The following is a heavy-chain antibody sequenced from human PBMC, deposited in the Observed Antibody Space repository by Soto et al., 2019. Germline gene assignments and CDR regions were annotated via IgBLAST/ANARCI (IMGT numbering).Heavy chain of an antibody. J-gene: IGHJ4*02. V-gene: IGHV1-69*13. D-gene: IGHD2-21*02. CDR2: IIPIFGTA. CDR3: ARDHTYCGGDCYPYFDY. CDR1: GGTFSSYA. Sequence: SVKVSCKASGGTFSSYAISWVRQAPGQGLEWMGGIIPIFGTANYAQKFQGRVTITADESTSTAYMELSSLRSEDTAVYYCARDHTYCGGDCYPYFDYWGQGTLVTVSS.